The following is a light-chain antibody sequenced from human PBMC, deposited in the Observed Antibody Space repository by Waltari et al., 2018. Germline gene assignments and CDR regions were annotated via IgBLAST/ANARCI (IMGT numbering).Light chain of an antibody. Sequence: EIVMTQSPATLSVSQGERATLSCRASQSVSSKLAWYQQKPGQAPRLLIYGASTRATGIPARFSGSGSGPEFTLTISSLQYEDFAVYYCQQYNNWPPWWTFGQGTKVEIK. J-gene: IGKJ1*01. V-gene: IGKV3-15*01. CDR3: QQYNNWPPWWT. CDR1: QSVSSK. CDR2: GAS.